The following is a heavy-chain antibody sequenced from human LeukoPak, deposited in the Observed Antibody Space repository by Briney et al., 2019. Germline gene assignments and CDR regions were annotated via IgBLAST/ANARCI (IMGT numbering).Heavy chain of an antibody. V-gene: IGHV3-21*01. Sequence: PGGSLRLPCAASGFTFSLYSMHWLRQAPGKGLEWVSSISSTSTYIYYADSVKGRFTISRDNAKNSLFLQLNSLRAEDTAVYCCARGGVGDFDYWGQGTLVTVSS. CDR1: GFTFSLYS. D-gene: IGHD2-21*01. CDR3: ARGGVGDFDY. CDR2: ISSTSTYI. J-gene: IGHJ4*02.